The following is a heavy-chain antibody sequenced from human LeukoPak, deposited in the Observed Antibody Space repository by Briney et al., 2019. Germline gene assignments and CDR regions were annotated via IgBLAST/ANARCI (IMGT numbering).Heavy chain of an antibody. CDR3: ARVKEASAFDI. CDR1: GFTFTNNW. CDR2: MSRSSSNR. Sequence: GGSLRLSCAASGFTFTNNWMTWVRQAPGKGLEWVSSMSRSSSNRYYGDSVKGRFTISRDNAKNSLYLQMNSLRAEDTAVYYCARVKEASAFDIWGHGTMVTVSS. V-gene: IGHV3-21*01. D-gene: IGHD5-12*01. J-gene: IGHJ3*02.